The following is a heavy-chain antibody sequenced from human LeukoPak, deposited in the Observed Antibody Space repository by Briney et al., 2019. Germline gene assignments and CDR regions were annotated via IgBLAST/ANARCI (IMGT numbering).Heavy chain of an antibody. CDR1: GFTFSTYN. D-gene: IGHD1-26*01. CDR2: ITSSSSYI. CDR3: ARDPYSGSYGDYYYYYMDV. Sequence: GESLRLSCADSGFTFSTYNMNWVRQAPGKGLEWLSSITSSSSYIYYADSVKGRFTISRDNAKNSLYPQMNSLRDEDTAVYYCARDPYSGSYGDYYYYYMDVWGKGTTVTISS. J-gene: IGHJ6*03. V-gene: IGHV3-21*01.